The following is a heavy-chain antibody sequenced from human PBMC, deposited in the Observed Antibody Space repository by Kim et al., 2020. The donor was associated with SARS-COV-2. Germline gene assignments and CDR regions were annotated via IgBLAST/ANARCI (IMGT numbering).Heavy chain of an antibody. V-gene: IGHV3-30-3*01. CDR3: ARGYDSSGYYPNDAFDI. CDR1: GFTFSSYA. D-gene: IGHD3-22*01. J-gene: IGHJ3*02. CDR2: ISYDGSNK. Sequence: GGSLRLSCAASGFTFSSYAMHWVRQAPGKGLEWVAVISYDGSNKYYADSVKGRFTISRDNSKNTLYLQMNSLRAEDTAVYYCARGYDSSGYYPNDAFDIWGQGTMVTVSS.